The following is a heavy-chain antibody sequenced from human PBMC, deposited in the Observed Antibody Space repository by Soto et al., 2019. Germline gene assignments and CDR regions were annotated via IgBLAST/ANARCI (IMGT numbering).Heavy chain of an antibody. CDR3: ARSDIVVVVAATWDIDY. D-gene: IGHD2-15*01. Sequence: QVQLVQSGAEVKKPGASVKVSCKASGYTFTSYGISWVRQAPGQGLEWMGWISAYNGNTNYAQKLQGRVTMTTDTPTSTAYMELRSLRSDDPAVYYCARSDIVVVVAATWDIDYWGQGTLVTVSS. J-gene: IGHJ4*02. CDR1: GYTFTSYG. CDR2: ISAYNGNT. V-gene: IGHV1-18*01.